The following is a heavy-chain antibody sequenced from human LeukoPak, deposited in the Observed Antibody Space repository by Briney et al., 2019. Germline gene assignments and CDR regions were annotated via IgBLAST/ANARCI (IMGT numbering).Heavy chain of an antibody. CDR1: GFTVSNNY. D-gene: IGHD2-15*01. V-gene: IGHV3-66*01. CDR3: VRTKDTSGPTFDY. CDR2: MYGDGRT. Sequence: GGSLRLSCAASGFTVSNNYMSWVRQAPGKGLEWVSLMYGDGRTYYADSVKDRFTISRDNSKNMLYLQMNSLSAEDTAKYYCVRTKDTSGPTFDYWGQGTLVTVSS. J-gene: IGHJ4*02.